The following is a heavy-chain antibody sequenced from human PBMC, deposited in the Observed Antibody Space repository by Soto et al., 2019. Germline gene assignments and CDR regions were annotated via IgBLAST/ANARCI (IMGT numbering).Heavy chain of an antibody. CDR3: ARGLYGDSVGYDH. J-gene: IGHJ4*02. Sequence: EVPVVESGGGSVQPGGSLRLACAASGFTFSVYYMHWIRQVPVKGLFWVCRIKTDGSSADYADSVKGRFTISRDNAKNTLSLLMNSLTVEDTAVYYCARGLYGDSVGYDHWGQGALVTVSS. CDR2: IKTDGSSA. V-gene: IGHV3-74*01. CDR1: GFTFSVYY. D-gene: IGHD4-17*01.